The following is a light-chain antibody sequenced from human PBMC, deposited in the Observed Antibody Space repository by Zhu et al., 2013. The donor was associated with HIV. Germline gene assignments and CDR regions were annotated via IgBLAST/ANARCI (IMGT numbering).Light chain of an antibody. CDR2: AAS. J-gene: IGKJ4*01. CDR1: QNVNRF. V-gene: IGKV3D-15*01. Sequence: DIVMTQSPVSLSVSPGEGVTLSCRASQNVNRFLAWYQQQPGQAPRLLIYAASARASDIPARFRGSGSGTDFSLTISKLEPEDFAVYYCHQYATTSLTFGGGTKVEIK. CDR3: HQYATTSLT.